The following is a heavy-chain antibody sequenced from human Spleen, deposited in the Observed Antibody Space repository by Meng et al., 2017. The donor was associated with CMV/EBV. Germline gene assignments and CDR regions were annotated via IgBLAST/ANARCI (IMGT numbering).Heavy chain of an antibody. J-gene: IGHJ6*02. V-gene: IGHV4-34*01. CDR3: ARVKSAPNVIYYCGMDV. Sequence: SETLSLTCAVYGGSFSGFYWSWIRQPPGKGLEWIGEINHSGSTNYNPSLKSRVTLSVDPSKNQFSLKLSSVTAPDTAVYYCARVKSAPNVIYYCGMDVWGQGTTVTVSS. CDR2: INHSGST. CDR1: GGSFSGFY.